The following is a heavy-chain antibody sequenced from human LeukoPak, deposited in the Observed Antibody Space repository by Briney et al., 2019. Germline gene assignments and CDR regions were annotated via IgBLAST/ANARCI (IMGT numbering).Heavy chain of an antibody. V-gene: IGHV3-15*01. J-gene: IGHJ4*02. CDR1: GFTVSSNY. CDR3: TRDLAF. Sequence: GGSLRLSCAASGFTVSSNYMSWVRQAPGKGLEWVGRIKSKTDGGTTDYAAPVKGRFTISRDDSKNTLYLHMNSLKIEDTAVYYCTRDLAFWGQGTLVIVSS. CDR2: IKSKTDGGTT.